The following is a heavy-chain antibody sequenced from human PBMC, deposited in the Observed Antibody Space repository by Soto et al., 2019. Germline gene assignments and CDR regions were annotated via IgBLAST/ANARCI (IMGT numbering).Heavy chain of an antibody. CDR1: GGSISSGDYY. V-gene: IGHV4-30-4*01. CDR2: VYSSGTT. CDR3: ARAVYGDLDY. Sequence: SETLSLTCSVTGGSISSGDYYWTWIRQPPGKGLEFIGYVYSSGTTYYGPTLESRLSMSQDTSKNQFSLTLRSVTAADTAVYFCARAVYGDLDYWGQGIQVTVSS. D-gene: IGHD4-17*01. J-gene: IGHJ4*02.